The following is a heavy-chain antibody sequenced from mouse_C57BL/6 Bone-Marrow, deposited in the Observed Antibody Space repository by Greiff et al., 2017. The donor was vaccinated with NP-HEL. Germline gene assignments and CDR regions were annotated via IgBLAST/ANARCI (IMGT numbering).Heavy chain of an antibody. Sequence: VQLVESGAELVRPGSSVKLSCKASGYTFTSYWMHWVKQRPIQGLEWIGNIDPSDSETHYNQKFKDKATLTVDKSSSTAYMQLSSLTSEDSAVYYCARYWYFDYWGQGTTLTVSS. J-gene: IGHJ2*01. D-gene: IGHD4-1*01. CDR2: IDPSDSET. CDR3: ARYWYFDY. V-gene: IGHV1-52*01. CDR1: GYTFTSYW.